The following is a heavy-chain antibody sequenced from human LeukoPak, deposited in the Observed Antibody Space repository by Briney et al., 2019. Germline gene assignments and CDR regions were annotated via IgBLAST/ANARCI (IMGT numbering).Heavy chain of an antibody. CDR1: GFTFSSYA. Sequence: PGRSLRLSCAASGFTFSSYAMSWVRQAPGKGLEWVSGVSCSGGNKYYADSVKGRFTISRDNSKNTLYLQMNSLRAEDTPVYYCAKGSQWLVRAYFGYWGQGTLVTVSS. D-gene: IGHD6-19*01. J-gene: IGHJ4*02. CDR3: AKGSQWLVRAYFGY. CDR2: VSCSGGNK. V-gene: IGHV3-23*01.